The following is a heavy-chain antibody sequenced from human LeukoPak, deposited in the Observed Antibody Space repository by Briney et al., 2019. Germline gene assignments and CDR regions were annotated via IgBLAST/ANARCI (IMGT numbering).Heavy chain of an antibody. J-gene: IGHJ6*03. CDR2: IIPIFGTA. D-gene: IGHD6-13*01. CDR1: GGTFSSYA. V-gene: IGHV1-69*13. Sequence: ASVKVSCKASGGTFSSYAISWVRQAPGQGLEWMGGIIPIFGTANYAQKFQGRVTITADESTSTAYMELSSLRSDDTAVYYCARSPPNIAAAGTRGGIYYYYMDVWGKGTTVTVSS. CDR3: ARSPPNIAAAGTRGGIYYYYMDV.